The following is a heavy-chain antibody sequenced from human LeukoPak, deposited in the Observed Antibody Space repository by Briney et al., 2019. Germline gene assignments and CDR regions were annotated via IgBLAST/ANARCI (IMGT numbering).Heavy chain of an antibody. D-gene: IGHD6-6*01. CDR2: ISSSSSYI. Sequence: GGSLRLSCAASGFTFSSYSMNWVRQAPGKGLEWVSSISSSSSYIYYAGSVKGRFTISRDNAKNSLYLQMNSLRAEDTAVYYCARYGSSIYFDYWGQGTLVTVSS. V-gene: IGHV3-21*01. CDR1: GFTFSSYS. J-gene: IGHJ4*02. CDR3: ARYGSSIYFDY.